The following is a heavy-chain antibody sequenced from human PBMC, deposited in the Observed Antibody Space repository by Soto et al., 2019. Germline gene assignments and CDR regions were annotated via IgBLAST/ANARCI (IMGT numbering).Heavy chain of an antibody. J-gene: IGHJ6*02. Sequence: ASVKVSCKASGYTFTRYYMHCVRQAPVQQPHWLGLTNPSGGSTSYAQKFQGRVTTTRDTSTSTVYMELSSLRSEDTAVYYCARSLKADFWSGYYRPRYYYYYGMDVWGQGTTVTVSS. CDR1: GYTFTRYY. CDR2: TNPSGGST. V-gene: IGHV1-46*01. CDR3: ARSLKADFWSGYYRPRYYYYYGMDV. D-gene: IGHD3-3*01.